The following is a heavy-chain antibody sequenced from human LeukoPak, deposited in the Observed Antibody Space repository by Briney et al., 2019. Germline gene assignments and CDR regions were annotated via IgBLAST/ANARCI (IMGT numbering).Heavy chain of an antibody. Sequence: SETLSLTCTVSGGSISSYYWSWIRQPPGKGLEWIGYIYYSGSTNYNPSLKSRVTISVDTSKNQFSLKLGSVTAADTAVYYCARSVYSSGWYEYYFDYWGQGTLVTVSS. CDR1: GGSISSYY. CDR2: IYYSGST. CDR3: ARSVYSSGWYEYYFDY. V-gene: IGHV4-59*01. D-gene: IGHD6-19*01. J-gene: IGHJ4*02.